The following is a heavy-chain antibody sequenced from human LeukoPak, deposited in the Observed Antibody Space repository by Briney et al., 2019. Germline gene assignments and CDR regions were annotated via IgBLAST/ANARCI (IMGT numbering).Heavy chain of an antibody. CDR1: GDSVSSNSAA. D-gene: IGHD3-9*01. Sequence: KSSQTLSLTCAISGDSVSSNSAAWNWIRQSPSRGLEWLGRTYYRSKWYNDYAVSVKSRITINPDTSKNQFSLQLNSVTPEDTAVYYCARSLRYFDWFYYYYGMDVWGQGTTVTVSS. CDR3: ARSLRYFDWFYYYYGMDV. CDR2: TYYRSKWYN. V-gene: IGHV6-1*01. J-gene: IGHJ6*02.